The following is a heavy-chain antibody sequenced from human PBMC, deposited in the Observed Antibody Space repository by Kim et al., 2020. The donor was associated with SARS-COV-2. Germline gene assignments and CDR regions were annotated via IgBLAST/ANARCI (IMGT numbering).Heavy chain of an antibody. Sequence: GGSLRLSCAASGFTFSSYGMHWVRQAPGKGLEWVAVISYDGSNKYYADSVKGRFTISRDNSKNTLYLQMNSLRAEDTAVYYCAKVPDDYGDYGTYYYYGMDVWGQGTTVTVSS. V-gene: IGHV3-30*18. CDR3: AKVPDDYGDYGTYYYYGMDV. D-gene: IGHD4-17*01. CDR2: ISYDGSNK. CDR1: GFTFSSYG. J-gene: IGHJ6*02.